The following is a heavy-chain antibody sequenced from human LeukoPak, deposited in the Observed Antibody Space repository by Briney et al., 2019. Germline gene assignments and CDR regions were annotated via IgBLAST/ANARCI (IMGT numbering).Heavy chain of an antibody. J-gene: IGHJ4*02. CDR2: ISSSGSTI. V-gene: IGHV3-48*03. Sequence: GGSLRLSCAASGFTFSSYEMNWVRQAPGKGLEWVSYISSSGSTIYYADSVKGRFTISRDNAKNSLYLQMNSLRAEDTAVYYCARALHRPDYWGQGTLVTVSS. CDR1: GFTFSSYE. CDR3: ARALHRPDY.